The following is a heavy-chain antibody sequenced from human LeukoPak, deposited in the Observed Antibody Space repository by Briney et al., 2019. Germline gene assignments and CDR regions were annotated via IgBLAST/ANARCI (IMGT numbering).Heavy chain of an antibody. D-gene: IGHD3-10*01. CDR2: IRYDGSNK. CDR3: AKVGWFGDGGDY. Sequence: GGSLRLSCAASGFTFSSYGMHWVRQAPGKGLEWVAFIRYDGSNKYYADSVKGRFTISRDNSKNTPYLQMNSLRAEDTAVYYCAKVGWFGDGGDYWGQGTLVTVSS. CDR1: GFTFSSYG. J-gene: IGHJ4*02. V-gene: IGHV3-30*02.